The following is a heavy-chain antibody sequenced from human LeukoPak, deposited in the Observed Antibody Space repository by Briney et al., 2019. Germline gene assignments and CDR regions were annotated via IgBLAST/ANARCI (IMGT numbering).Heavy chain of an antibody. V-gene: IGHV3-13*01. CDR1: GFTFSLYD. Sequence: GGSLGLSCAASGFTFSLYDMHWVRQATGKSLEWVSGIGTVGDTYYADSVKGRFTISRENAKNSLSLQMDSLRAGDTAVYYCTRDLREGTTPDASDIWGQGTMVTVSS. CDR3: TRDLREGTTPDASDI. D-gene: IGHD1-7*01. J-gene: IGHJ3*02. CDR2: IGTVGDT.